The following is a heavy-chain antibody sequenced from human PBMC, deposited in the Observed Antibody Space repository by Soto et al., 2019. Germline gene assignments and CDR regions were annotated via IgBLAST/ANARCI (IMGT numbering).Heavy chain of an antibody. J-gene: IGHJ4*02. CDR1: GGSISSYY. D-gene: IGHD4-17*01. V-gene: IGHV4-59*08. CDR3: ARHHYGDYVVH. Sequence: PXXTLSLPFTVSGGSISSYYWRWIRQPPGKGLEWIGYIYYSGSTNYNPSLKSRVTISVDTSKNQFSLKLRPVTAADTAVYYCARHHYGDYVVHWGQGTLVTVSS. CDR2: IYYSGST.